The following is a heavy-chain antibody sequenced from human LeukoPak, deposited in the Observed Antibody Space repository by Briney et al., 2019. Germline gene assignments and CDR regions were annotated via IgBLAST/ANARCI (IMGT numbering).Heavy chain of an antibody. D-gene: IGHD3-10*01. Sequence: ASVKVSCKASGYTFTSYDINWMRQATGQGLEWMGWMSPNSGGTNYAQKFQGRVTMTRDTSISTAYMELSRLRSDDTAVYYCARAEWFGEYQDYWGQGTLVTVSS. CDR3: ARAEWFGEYQDY. CDR1: GYTFTSYD. CDR2: MSPNSGGT. J-gene: IGHJ4*02. V-gene: IGHV1-2*02.